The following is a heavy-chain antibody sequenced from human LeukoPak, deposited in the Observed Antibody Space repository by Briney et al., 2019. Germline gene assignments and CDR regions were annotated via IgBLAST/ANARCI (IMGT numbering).Heavy chain of an antibody. CDR3: ARRDFYDTTGYLFDY. CDR2: ITTSGSTM. CDR1: TFTLSTYE. J-gene: IGHJ4*02. D-gene: IGHD3-22*01. Sequence: GRSLRLSCAASTFTLSTYEMNWDRQPPGNLLDWDSYITTSGSTMSYADSVKGRFTISRDNAKNSLYLQMNGLRAEDTAVYYCARRDFYDTTGYLFDYWGQGTLVTVSS. V-gene: IGHV3-48*03.